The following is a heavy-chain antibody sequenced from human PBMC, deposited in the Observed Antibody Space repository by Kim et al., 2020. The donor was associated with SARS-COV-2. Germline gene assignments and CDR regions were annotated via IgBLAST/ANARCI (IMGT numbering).Heavy chain of an antibody. D-gene: IGHD1-26*01. J-gene: IGHJ6*02. CDR1: GYTFTSYG. V-gene: IGHV1-18*04. Sequence: ASVMVSCKASGYTFTSYGISWVRQAPGQGLEWMGWISAYNGNTNYAQKLQGRVTMTTDTSTSTAYMELRSLRSDDTAVYYCARFFVGATFRDGMDVWGQGTTVTVSS. CDR2: ISAYNGNT. CDR3: ARFFVGATFRDGMDV.